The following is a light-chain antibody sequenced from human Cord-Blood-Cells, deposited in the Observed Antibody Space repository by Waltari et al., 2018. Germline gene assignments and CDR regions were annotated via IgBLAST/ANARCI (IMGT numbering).Light chain of an antibody. CDR2: LGS. J-gene: IGKJ2*03. Sequence: DIVMTQSPLSLPVTPGEPASISCRSSQSLLHSNGYNYLDWYLQKPGQSPQLLIYLGSNRASGVPDRFSGRGSGTDFTLKSSRVEAEDVGVYYCMQALQTQYSFGQGTKLEIK. CDR1: QSLLHSNGYNY. CDR3: MQALQTQYS. V-gene: IGKV2-28*01.